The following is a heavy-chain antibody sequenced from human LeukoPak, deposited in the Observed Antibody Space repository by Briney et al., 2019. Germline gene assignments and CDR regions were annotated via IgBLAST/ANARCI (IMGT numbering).Heavy chain of an antibody. Sequence: SETLSLTCTVSGVSISSSNSYWGWIRQPPGKGLEWIGSIYYSGNTYYNASLKSQVSISIDTSKNQFSLKLSSVTAADTAVYYCARRARRRPVDYWGQGTLVTVSS. CDR2: IYYSGNT. D-gene: IGHD5-12*01. CDR3: ARRARRRPVDY. CDR1: GVSISSSNSY. V-gene: IGHV4-39*01. J-gene: IGHJ4*02.